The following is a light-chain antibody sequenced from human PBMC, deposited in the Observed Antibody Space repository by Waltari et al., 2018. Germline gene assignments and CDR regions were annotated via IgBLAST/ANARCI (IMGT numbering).Light chain of an antibody. V-gene: IGKV3-20*01. CDR2: GAA. CDR1: QSVSSSY. J-gene: IGKJ2*01. Sequence: EIVLTQSPGTLSLSPGERATLSCRASQSVSSSYLAWYQQKPGQAPRLLIYGAARRATCIPDTFSGSGSGTDFSLTIRRLEPEDFAVYYCQQYGSSPYTFGQGTKLEIK. CDR3: QQYGSSPYT.